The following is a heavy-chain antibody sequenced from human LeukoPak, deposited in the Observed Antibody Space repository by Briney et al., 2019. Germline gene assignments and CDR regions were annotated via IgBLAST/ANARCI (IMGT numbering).Heavy chain of an antibody. CDR1: GYIFTGYY. D-gene: IGHD2-2*01. J-gene: IGHJ4*02. Sequence: GASVKVSCKASGYIFTGYYIHWVRQAPGQGLEWMGWISAYNGNTNYAQKLQGRVTMTTDTSTSTAYMELRSLRSDDTAVYYCARDRRSGWLGSRGGRSRQLPRCDYWGQGTLVTVSS. CDR2: ISAYNGNT. CDR3: ARDRRSGWLGSRGGRSRQLPRCDY. V-gene: IGHV1-18*04.